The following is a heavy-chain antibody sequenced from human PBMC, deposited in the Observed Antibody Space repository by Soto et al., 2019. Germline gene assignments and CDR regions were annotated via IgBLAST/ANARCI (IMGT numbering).Heavy chain of an antibody. D-gene: IGHD3-10*01. CDR2: ISSSGSTI. CDR1: VFTFSSYE. Sequence: VGSLRLSCASSVFTFSSYEMNCVRQSPGKWLEWVSYISSSGSTIYYADSVKGRFTISRDNAKNSLYLQMNSLRAEDTAVYYCARVLLWFGQFQSDDYYFQYWGQGTLVIVS. CDR3: ARVLLWFGQFQSDDYYFQY. J-gene: IGHJ4*02. V-gene: IGHV3-48*03.